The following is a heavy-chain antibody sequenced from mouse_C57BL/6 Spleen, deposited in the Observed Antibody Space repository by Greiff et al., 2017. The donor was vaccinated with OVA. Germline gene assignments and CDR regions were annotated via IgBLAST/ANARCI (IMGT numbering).Heavy chain of an antibody. CDR3: TRGEYDYDWYFDV. D-gene: IGHD2-4*01. CDR1: GFTFSSYA. V-gene: IGHV5-9-1*02. J-gene: IGHJ1*03. Sequence: EVNVVESGEGLVKPGGSLKLSCAASGFTFSSYAMSWVRQTPEKRLEWVAYISSGGDYIYYADTVKGRFTISRDNARNTLYLQMSSLKSEDTAMYYCTRGEYDYDWYFDVWGTGTTVTVSS. CDR2: ISSGGDYI.